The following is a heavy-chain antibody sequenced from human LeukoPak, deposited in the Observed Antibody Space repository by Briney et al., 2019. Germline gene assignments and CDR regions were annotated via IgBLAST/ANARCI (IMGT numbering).Heavy chain of an antibody. J-gene: IGHJ4*02. D-gene: IGHD1-20*01. V-gene: IGHV3-33*01. CDR2: IWYDGSNK. Sequence: GRSLRLSCAASGFTFSSYVMHWVRQAPGKGLEWVAVIWYDGSNKYYADSVKGRFTISRDNSKNTLYLQMNSLRAEDTAVYYCARDVGEYNWNRFDYWGQGTLVTVSS. CDR3: ARDVGEYNWNRFDY. CDR1: GFTFSSYV.